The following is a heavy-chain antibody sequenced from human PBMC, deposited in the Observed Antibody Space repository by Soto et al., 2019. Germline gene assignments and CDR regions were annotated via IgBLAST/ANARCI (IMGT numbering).Heavy chain of an antibody. CDR1: GFSLSSSGVG. D-gene: IGHD3-10*01. J-gene: IGHJ2*01. CDR3: ARHYGSGNNYLWYVDL. CDR2: IYWDDDK. V-gene: IGHV2-5*02. Sequence: QITLKESGPTLVKPTQTLTLTCTLSGFSLSSSGVGVGWIRQPPGKALEWLALIYWDDDKRYSPSLKSRLTITKDTSKNQVVLTMTDMDPVDPATYYCARHYGSGNNYLWYVDLWGRGTLVTVS.